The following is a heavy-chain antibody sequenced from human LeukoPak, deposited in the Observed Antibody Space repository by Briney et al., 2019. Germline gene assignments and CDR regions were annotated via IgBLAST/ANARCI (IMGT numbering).Heavy chain of an antibody. CDR2: INTNTGNP. CDR3: ARSIAAAGKNFDY. J-gene: IGHJ4*02. D-gene: IGHD6-13*01. V-gene: IGHV7-4-1*02. Sequence: ASVKVSCKASGYTFTGYYMHWVRQAPGQGLEWMGWINTNTGNPTYAQGFTGRFVFSLDTSVSTAYLQISSLKAEDTAVYYCARSIAAAGKNFDYWGQGTLVTVSS. CDR1: GYTFTGYY.